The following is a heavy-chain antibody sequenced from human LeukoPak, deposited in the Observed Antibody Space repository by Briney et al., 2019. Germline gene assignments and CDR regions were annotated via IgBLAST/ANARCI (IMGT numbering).Heavy chain of an antibody. D-gene: IGHD5-18*01. J-gene: IGHJ4*02. CDR2: IYYSGIT. CDR1: GGSISSSSYY. Sequence: SETLSLTCAVSGGSISSSSYYWGWIRQPPGKGLEWIGTIYYSGITYYNPSLKSRVTISLDTSKSQFSLNLSSVTAADTAVYYCARHDTAIVTDYWGQGTLVTVSS. CDR3: ARHDTAIVTDY. V-gene: IGHV4-39*01.